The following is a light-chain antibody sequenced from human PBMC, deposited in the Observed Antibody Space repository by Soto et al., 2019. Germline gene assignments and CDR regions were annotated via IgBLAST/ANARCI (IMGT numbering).Light chain of an antibody. V-gene: IGKV1-39*01. Sequence: DIQMTQSPSPLSASVGDRVTITCRASEGISSYLTWYQQKPGKAPKLLIYAATTLQSGVPSRFRGSGSGTDFTLTISSLQPEDSATYYCQQPYRTPFTFGPGTKVYV. CDR3: QQPYRTPFT. J-gene: IGKJ3*01. CDR2: AAT. CDR1: EGISSY.